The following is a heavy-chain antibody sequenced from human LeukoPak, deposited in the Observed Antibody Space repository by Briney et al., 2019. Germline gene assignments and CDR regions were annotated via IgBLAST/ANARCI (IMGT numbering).Heavy chain of an antibody. CDR2: INAGTGDT. J-gene: IGHJ6*02. V-gene: IGHV1-3*01. CDR3: ARGGTWPSSAGYYYYYGMDV. D-gene: IGHD6-6*01. Sequence: ASVKVSCTASGFTFTSYAMHWVRQAPGQRFEWMGWINAGTGDTKYSQKFQGRVTITRDTSASTAYMELSSLRSEDTAVYYCARGGTWPSSAGYYYYYGMDVWGQGTTVTASS. CDR1: GFTFTSYA.